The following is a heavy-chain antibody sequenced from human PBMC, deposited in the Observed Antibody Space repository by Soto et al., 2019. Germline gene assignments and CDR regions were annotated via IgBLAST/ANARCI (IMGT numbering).Heavy chain of an antibody. CDR1: GFTFDDYA. J-gene: IGHJ6*03. Sequence: GGSLRLSCAASGFTFDDYAMHWVRQAPGKGLEWVSGISWNSGSIGYADSVKGRFTISRDNAKNSLYLQMNSLRAEDTALYYCAKDSYYDFWSGYTPTPYYYYYYMDVWGKGTTVTSP. D-gene: IGHD3-3*01. CDR2: ISWNSGSI. CDR3: AKDSYYDFWSGYTPTPYYYYYYMDV. V-gene: IGHV3-9*01.